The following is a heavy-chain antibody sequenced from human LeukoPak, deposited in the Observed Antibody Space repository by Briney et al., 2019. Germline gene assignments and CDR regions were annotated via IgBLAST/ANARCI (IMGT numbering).Heavy chain of an antibody. CDR1: GYTFTGYY. CDR2: INPNSGGT. Sequence: GASVKVSCKASGYTFTGYYMHWVRQAPGQGLEWMGWINPNSGGTNYAQKFQGRVTITADESTSTAYMELSSLRSEDTAVYYCARDSYGSGTYMDVWGKGTTVTISS. V-gene: IGHV1-2*02. J-gene: IGHJ6*03. CDR3: ARDSYGSGTYMDV. D-gene: IGHD3-10*01.